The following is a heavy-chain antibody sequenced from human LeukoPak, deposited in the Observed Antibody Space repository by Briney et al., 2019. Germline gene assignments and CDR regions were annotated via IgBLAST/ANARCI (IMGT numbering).Heavy chain of an antibody. CDR3: ASSMVRGVDFDY. CDR2: MNPNSGNT. D-gene: IGHD3-10*01. CDR1: GYTFTSYD. Sequence: ASVKVSCKASGYTFTSYDINWVRQATGQGLEWMGWMNPNSGNTGYAQKFQGRVTMTRNTSISTAYMELSSLRSEDTAVYYCASSMVRGVDFDYWGQGTLVTVSS. J-gene: IGHJ4*02. V-gene: IGHV1-8*01.